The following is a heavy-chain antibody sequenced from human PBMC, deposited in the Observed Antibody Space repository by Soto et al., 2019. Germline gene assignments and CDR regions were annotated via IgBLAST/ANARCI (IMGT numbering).Heavy chain of an antibody. J-gene: IGHJ4*02. CDR1: GFTVSSNY. CDR3: ARGIVVVATANGNYYFDY. V-gene: IGHV3-66*01. D-gene: IGHD2-15*01. Sequence: EVQLVESGGGLVQPGGSLRLSCAASGFTVSSNYMSWVRQAPGKGLEWVSVIYSGGSTYYADSVKGRFTISRDNSKNTLYLHMNSLRAEDTAVYYCARGIVVVATANGNYYFDYWGQGTLVTVSS. CDR2: IYSGGST.